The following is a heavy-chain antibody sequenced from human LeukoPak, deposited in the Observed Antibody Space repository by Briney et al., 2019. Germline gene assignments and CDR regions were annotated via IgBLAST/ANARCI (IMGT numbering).Heavy chain of an antibody. D-gene: IGHD2-15*01. J-gene: IGHJ4*02. CDR2: INPNSGDT. CDR1: GYTFTGYY. CDR3: AKVGCSGGSCYSS. Sequence: GASVKVSCKASGYTFTGYYMHWVRQAPGQGLEWMGWINPNSGDTNYAQKLQGRVTMTRDTSISTAYMELSSLSSDDTAVYYCAKVGCSGGSCYSSWGQGTLVTVSS. V-gene: IGHV1-2*02.